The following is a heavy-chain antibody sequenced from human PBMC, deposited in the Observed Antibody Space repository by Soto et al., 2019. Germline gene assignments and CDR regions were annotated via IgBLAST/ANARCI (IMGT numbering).Heavy chain of an antibody. CDR1: GFTFSSYA. J-gene: IGHJ4*02. Sequence: QVQLVESGGGVVQPGRSLRLSCAASGFTFSSYAMHWVRQAPGKGLEWVAVISYDGSNKYYADSVKGRFTISRDNSKNTLYLQMNSLRAEDTAVYYCARGYDFWSGYYQADWGQGTLVTGSS. V-gene: IGHV3-30-3*01. CDR3: ARGYDFWSGYYQAD. D-gene: IGHD3-3*01. CDR2: ISYDGSNK.